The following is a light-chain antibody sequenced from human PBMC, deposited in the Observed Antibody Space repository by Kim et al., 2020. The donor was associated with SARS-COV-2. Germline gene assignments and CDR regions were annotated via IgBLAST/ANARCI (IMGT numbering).Light chain of an antibody. J-gene: IGLJ2*01. CDR3: QSYDSTNHVV. CDR2: EDI. Sequence: TVTISCTRSSGRIASNFVQWYQQRPGSAPTTVIYEDILRPSGVPDRFSGSIDRSSNSASLIISGLKTEDEADYHCQSYDSTNHVVFGGGTQLTVL. CDR1: SGRIASNF. V-gene: IGLV6-57*03.